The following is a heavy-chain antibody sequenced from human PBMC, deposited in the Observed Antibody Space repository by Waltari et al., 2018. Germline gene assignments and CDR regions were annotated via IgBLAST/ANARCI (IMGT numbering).Heavy chain of an antibody. Sequence: QLQLQESGPGLVKPSETLSLTCTVSGGSISSSSYYWGWIRQPPGKGLEWIGSIYYSGSTYYNPSLKSRVTISVDTSKNQFSLKLSSVTAADTAVYYCARGAVEMATNDYWGQGTLVTVSS. CDR1: GGSISSSSYY. D-gene: IGHD5-12*01. J-gene: IGHJ4*02. V-gene: IGHV4-39*07. CDR2: IYYSGST. CDR3: ARGAVEMATNDY.